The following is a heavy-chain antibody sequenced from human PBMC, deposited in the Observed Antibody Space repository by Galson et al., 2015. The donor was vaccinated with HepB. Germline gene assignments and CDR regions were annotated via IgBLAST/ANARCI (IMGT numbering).Heavy chain of an antibody. CDR3: AKFHRQTSSSVDY. J-gene: IGHJ4*02. V-gene: IGHV3-30*18. CDR2: ISYDGSNK. Sequence: SLRLSCAASGFTFSSYGMHWVRQAPGKGLEWVAVISYDGSNKYYADSVKGRFTISRDNSKNTLYLQMNSLRAEDTAVYYCAKFHRQTSSSVDYWGQGTLVTVSS. D-gene: IGHD3-22*01. CDR1: GFTFSSYG.